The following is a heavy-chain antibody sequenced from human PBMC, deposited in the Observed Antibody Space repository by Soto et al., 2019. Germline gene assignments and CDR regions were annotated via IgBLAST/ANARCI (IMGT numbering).Heavy chain of an antibody. V-gene: IGHV4-59*08. CDR1: GGFISSYY. D-gene: IGHD6-19*01. Sequence: SETLSLTCTVSGGFISSYYWSWIRQPPGKGLEWIGYIYYSGSTNYNPSLKSRVTISVDTSKNQFSLKLSSVTAADTAVYYCARSPEWLALDYWGQGTLVTVSS. J-gene: IGHJ4*02. CDR2: IYYSGST. CDR3: ARSPEWLALDY.